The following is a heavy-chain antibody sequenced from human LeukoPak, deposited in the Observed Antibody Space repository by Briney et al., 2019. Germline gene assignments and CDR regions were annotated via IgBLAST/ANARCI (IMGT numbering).Heavy chain of an antibody. CDR1: GFTFSSYG. CDR2: ISDSGGGT. CDR3: AKDRLRVAGGFDY. Sequence: PGGSLRLSCEASGFTFSSYGMSWVRQAPGRGLEWVSSISDSGGGTYYAASVKGRYTISRDNSKNTLYVQMNSLRAEDTAVYYCAKDRLRVAGGFDYWGQGTLVTVSS. D-gene: IGHD3-10*01. J-gene: IGHJ4*02. V-gene: IGHV3-23*01.